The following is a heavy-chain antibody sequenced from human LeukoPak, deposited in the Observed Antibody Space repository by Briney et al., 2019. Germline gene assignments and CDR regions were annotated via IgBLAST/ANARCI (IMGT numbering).Heavy chain of an antibody. V-gene: IGHV3-9*01. Sequence: GGSLRLSCAASVYTFDVYAMHWVRHPPGRGLEWGLGISWNSGSIGYADSVKGRFTISRDNAKNSLYLQMNSLRAEDTALYYCAKAGYSSSWFLNWFDPWGQGTLVTVSS. CDR1: VYTFDVYA. CDR3: AKAGYSSSWFLNWFDP. J-gene: IGHJ5*02. CDR2: ISWNSGSI. D-gene: IGHD6-13*01.